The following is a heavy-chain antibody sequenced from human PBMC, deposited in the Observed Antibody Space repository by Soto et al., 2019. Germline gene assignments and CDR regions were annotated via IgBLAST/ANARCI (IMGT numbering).Heavy chain of an antibody. J-gene: IGHJ3*02. D-gene: IGHD2-15*01. CDR1: GFTFTSHW. Sequence: EVQLVESGGGLVQPGGSLRLSCAASGFTFTSHWMTWVRQAPGKGLEWVANIKKDGSETHYVDSVKGRFTISRDNAKKEVYLQMNSLRAEDTAMFYCVRNSGYCSHVGCQGDAYDIWGQGTMVTVSS. CDR3: VRNSGYCSHVGCQGDAYDI. CDR2: IKKDGSET. V-gene: IGHV3-7*04.